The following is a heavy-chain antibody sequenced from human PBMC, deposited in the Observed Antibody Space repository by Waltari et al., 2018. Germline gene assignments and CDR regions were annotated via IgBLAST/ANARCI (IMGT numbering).Heavy chain of an antibody. CDR3: ARLGIAVAGLRWREDY. D-gene: IGHD6-19*01. V-gene: IGHV4-39*01. Sequence: QLQLQESGPGLVKPSATLSLTCTVSGGSISRSSYYWGWIRQPPGKWLEWIGSIYYSGRTYYNPSLKSRVTISVDTSKNQFSLKLSSVTAADTAVYYCARLGIAVAGLRWREDYWGQGTLVTVSS. J-gene: IGHJ4*02. CDR1: GGSISRSSYY. CDR2: IYYSGRT.